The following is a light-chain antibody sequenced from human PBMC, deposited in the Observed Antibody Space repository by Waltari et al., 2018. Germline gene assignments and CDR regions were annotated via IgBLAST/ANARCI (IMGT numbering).Light chain of an antibody. CDR1: STNIGNNY. V-gene: IGLV1-51*01. CDR2: DDG. Sequence: QSVLTQPPSVSAATGQKVSISCSGSSTNIGNNYVCWYQQFPGTAPKLLIFDDGKRPSGIPDRFSASKAGTSATLAITGLQTGDEADYYCGTWESSLGAGVFGGGTKLTVL. J-gene: IGLJ3*02. CDR3: GTWESSLGAGV.